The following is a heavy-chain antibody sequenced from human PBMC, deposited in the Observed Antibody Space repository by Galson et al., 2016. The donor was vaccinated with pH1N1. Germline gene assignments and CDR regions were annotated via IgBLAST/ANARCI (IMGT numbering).Heavy chain of an antibody. CDR2: IDWDDNK. D-gene: IGHD4-17*01. CDR3: ARNLYGDYSHYFDY. J-gene: IGHJ4*02. Sequence: PALVTPTQTLTLTCTFSGFSLTTSGVGVGWIRQPPGKALERLALIDWDDNKYYSTSLKTRLTISKDTSKNQVVLTMTNMDPVDTATYYCARNLYGDYSHYFDYWGQGTLVTVSS. CDR1: GFSLTTSGVG. V-gene: IGHV2-70*01.